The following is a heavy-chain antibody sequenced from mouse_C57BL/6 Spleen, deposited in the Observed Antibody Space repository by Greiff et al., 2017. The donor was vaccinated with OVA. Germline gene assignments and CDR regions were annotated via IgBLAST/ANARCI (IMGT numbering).Heavy chain of an antibody. J-gene: IGHJ3*01. Sequence: QVQLQQSGAELAKPGASVKLSCKASGYTFTSYWMHWVKQRPGQVLEWIGYINPSSGYTKYNQKFKDKATLTADKSSSTAYMQLSSLTYEDSAVYYCARSEDYYGPWFAYWGQGTLVTVSA. D-gene: IGHD1-2*01. V-gene: IGHV1-7*01. CDR1: GYTFTSYW. CDR3: ARSEDYYGPWFAY. CDR2: INPSSGYT.